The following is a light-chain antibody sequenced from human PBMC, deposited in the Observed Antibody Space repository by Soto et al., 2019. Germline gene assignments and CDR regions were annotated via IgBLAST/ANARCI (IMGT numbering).Light chain of an antibody. V-gene: IGKV1-5*03. CDR3: QQYGRFLT. Sequence: DIQMTQSPSTLSASVGDRVTITCRASQSIDTALAWYQRKPGKAPNLLIYRASNLESGVPSRFSGSGSGTEFTLAISSLQPDDFATYYCQQYGRFLTFGQGTKLELK. J-gene: IGKJ2*01. CDR2: RAS. CDR1: QSIDTA.